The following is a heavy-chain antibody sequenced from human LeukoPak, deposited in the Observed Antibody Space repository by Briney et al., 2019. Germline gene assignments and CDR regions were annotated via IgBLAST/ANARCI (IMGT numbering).Heavy chain of an antibody. CDR2: ISAYNGNT. Sequence: ASVKVSCKASGYTFSSYGITWVRQAPGQGLEWMGWISAYNGNTNYAQKLQGRVTMTRDTSISTAYMELSRLRSDDTAVYYCARDDYGGNPYYWGQGTLVTVSS. CDR3: ARDDYGGNPYY. J-gene: IGHJ4*02. D-gene: IGHD4-23*01. CDR1: GYTFSSYG. V-gene: IGHV1-18*01.